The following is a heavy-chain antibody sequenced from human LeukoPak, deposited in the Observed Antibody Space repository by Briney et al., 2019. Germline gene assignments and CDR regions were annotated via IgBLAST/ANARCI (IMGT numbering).Heavy chain of an antibody. CDR1: GYTFTFYY. CDR3: ARDKRRYDYVWGSYSP. D-gene: IGHD3-16*01. J-gene: IGHJ5*02. Sequence: ASVKVSCKASGYTFTFYYIHWVRQAPGQGLEWMGWINPNSGDTNYAQKFQGRVTMTRDTSISTAYMELSRLRSDDTAVYYCARDKRRYDYVWGSYSPWGQGTLVTVSS. V-gene: IGHV1-2*02. CDR2: INPNSGDT.